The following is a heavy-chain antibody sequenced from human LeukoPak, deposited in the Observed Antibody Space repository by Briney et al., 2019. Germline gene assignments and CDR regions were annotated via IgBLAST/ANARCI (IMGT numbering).Heavy chain of an antibody. V-gene: IGHV3-7*01. D-gene: IGHD4-17*01. CDR1: GFIFSSRW. CDR2: INQGGNDK. CDR3: ATLMDAVTTFDN. J-gene: IGHJ4*02. Sequence: PGGSLRLSCAASGFIFSSRWMSWVRQAPGKGPEWVASINQGGNDKRHADSVKGRFTISRDNAKNPLSLQVNSPRAEDTAMYYCATLMDAVTTFDNWGQGTLVTVSS.